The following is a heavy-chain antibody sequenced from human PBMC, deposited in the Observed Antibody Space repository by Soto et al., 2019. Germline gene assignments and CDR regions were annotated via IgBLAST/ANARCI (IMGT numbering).Heavy chain of an antibody. CDR2: IYYSGST. CDR1: GGSISSYY. CDR3: ARDHTITMVRGVYYYGMDV. J-gene: IGHJ6*02. D-gene: IGHD3-10*01. Sequence: SETLSITCTVSGGSISSYYWSWIRQPPGKGLEWIGYIYYSGSTNYNPSLKSRVTISVDTSKNQFSLKLSSVTAADTAVYYCARDHTITMVRGVYYYGMDVWGQGTTVTVSS. V-gene: IGHV4-59*01.